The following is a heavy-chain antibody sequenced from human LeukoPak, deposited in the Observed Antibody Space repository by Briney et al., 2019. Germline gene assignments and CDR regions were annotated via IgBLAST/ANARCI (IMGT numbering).Heavy chain of an antibody. V-gene: IGHV4-34*01. CDR1: GGSFSGYY. CDR3: ARVTREAARYWYFDL. Sequence: SETLSLTCAVYGGSFSGYYWSWIRQPPGKGLEWIGEINHSGSTNYNPSLKSRVTISVDTSKDQFSLKLSTVTAADTAVYFCARVTREAARYWYFDLWGRGTLVTVSS. D-gene: IGHD6-6*01. CDR2: INHSGST. J-gene: IGHJ2*01.